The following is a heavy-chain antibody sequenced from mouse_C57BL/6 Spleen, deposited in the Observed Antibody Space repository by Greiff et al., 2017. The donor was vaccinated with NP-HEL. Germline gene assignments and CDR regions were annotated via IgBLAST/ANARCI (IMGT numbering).Heavy chain of an antibody. V-gene: IGHV1-53*01. D-gene: IGHD2-4*01. CDR2: INPSNGGT. Sequence: VQLQQPGTELVKPGASVKLSCKASGYTFTSYWMHWVKQRPGQGLEWIGNINPSNGGTNYNEKFKSKATLTVDKSSSTAYMQLSSLTSEDSAVYYCASSLFYYDYDDVPPYWGQGTLVTVSA. CDR1: GYTFTSYW. CDR3: ASSLFYYDYDDVPPY. J-gene: IGHJ3*01.